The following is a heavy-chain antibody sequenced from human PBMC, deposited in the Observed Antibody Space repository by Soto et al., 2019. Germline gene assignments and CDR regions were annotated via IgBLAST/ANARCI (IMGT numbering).Heavy chain of an antibody. V-gene: IGHV1-46*01. Sequence: QVQLVQSGAEVKKPGASVKVSCKASGYTFSTYYMHWVRQAPGQGYEWMGIINPSGGSTTYAQKFQGSDSMPRETATTTVYGDLSSLKAEETAGYYCAEYDYNGYYLDYGGRGTLVAVAS. D-gene: IGHD4-4*01. CDR3: AEYDYNGYYLDY. CDR1: GYTFSTYY. J-gene: IGHJ4*02. CDR2: INPSGGST.